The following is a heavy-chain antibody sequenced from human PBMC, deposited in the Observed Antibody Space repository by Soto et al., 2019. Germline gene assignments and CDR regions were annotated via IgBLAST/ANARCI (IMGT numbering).Heavy chain of an antibody. CDR1: GYNFANYW. V-gene: IGHV5-51*01. J-gene: IGHJ6*02. CDR3: ARHKGGIVATTKYDFRYYGLDV. Sequence: GESLKISCKGSGYNFANYWIGWVRQMPGRGLEWMGIIYPGDSDTRYSPSFQGQVAISADKSTTTAYLQWRSLKASDTAMYYCARHKGGIVATTKYDFRYYGLDVWGQGTTVTVSS. CDR2: IYPGDSDT. D-gene: IGHD5-12*01.